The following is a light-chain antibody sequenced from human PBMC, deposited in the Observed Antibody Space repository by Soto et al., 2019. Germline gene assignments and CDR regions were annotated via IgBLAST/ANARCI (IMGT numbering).Light chain of an antibody. CDR2: DAS. Sequence: EIVLTQSPATLSLSPGERAALSCGASQSISRNSLAWYQQKPDLAPILLIYDASARATGIPARFSGSGSGTDFTLTISSLEPEDFAMYYCQQYGTSPQTFGQGTRLEIK. CDR1: QSISRNS. J-gene: IGKJ5*01. V-gene: IGKV3D-20*01. CDR3: QQYGTSPQT.